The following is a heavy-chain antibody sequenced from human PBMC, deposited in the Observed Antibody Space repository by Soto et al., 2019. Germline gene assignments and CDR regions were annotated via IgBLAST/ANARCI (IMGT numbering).Heavy chain of an antibody. CDR2: IKQDGSNK. Sequence: GGSLRLSCAGSGFPFSSYWMSWVRPAPGKGLEWVANIKQDGSNKYYADSVKGRFTISRDNSKNTLYLQMNSLRAEDTAVYYCARAYYDILTGPTLRFDYYGMDVWGQGTTVTVSS. CDR3: ARAYYDILTGPTLRFDYYGMDV. J-gene: IGHJ6*02. CDR1: GFPFSSYW. V-gene: IGHV3-7*01. D-gene: IGHD3-9*01.